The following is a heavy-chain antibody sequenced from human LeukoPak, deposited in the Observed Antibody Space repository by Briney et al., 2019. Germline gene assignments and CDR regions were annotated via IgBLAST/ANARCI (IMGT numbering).Heavy chain of an antibody. CDR2: INSDGSST. J-gene: IGHJ3*02. D-gene: IGHD3-22*01. Sequence: GGSLRLSCAASGFTFSSYWMHWVRQAPGKGLVWVSRINSDGSSTGYADSVKGRFTISRDNSKNTLYLQMNSLRAEDTAVYYCAREKDSSGYNWGSAFDIWGQGTMVTVSS. CDR3: AREKDSSGYNWGSAFDI. CDR1: GFTFSSYW. V-gene: IGHV3-74*01.